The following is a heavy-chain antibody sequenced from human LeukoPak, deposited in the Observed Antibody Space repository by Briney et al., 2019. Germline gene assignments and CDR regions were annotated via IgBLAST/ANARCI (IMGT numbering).Heavy chain of an antibody. CDR3: ARHFPQSSGYRFHLTGGGFDP. CDR2: IYYSGST. CDR1: GGSISSISYY. V-gene: IGHV4-39*01. Sequence: SETLSLTCTVSGGSISSISYYWGWIRQPPGKGLEWFGCIYYSGSTYYNPSLKSRVTISVDTSKNQFSLKLSSVTAADTAVYYCARHFPQSSGYRFHLTGGGFDPWGQGTLVTVSS. D-gene: IGHD3-22*01. J-gene: IGHJ5*02.